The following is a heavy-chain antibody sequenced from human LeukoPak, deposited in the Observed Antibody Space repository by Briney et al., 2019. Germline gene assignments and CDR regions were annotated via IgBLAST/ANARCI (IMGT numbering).Heavy chain of an antibody. CDR2: IYTSGST. V-gene: IGHV4-4*07. D-gene: IGHD3-10*01. Sequence: PSETLSLTCTVSGGSISSYYWSWIRQPAGKGLEWIGRIYTSGSTNYNPSLKSRVTISVDTSKNQFSLKLSSVTAADTAVYYCARGGYYYGSGSYYTSTTDFDYWGQGTLVTVSS. CDR1: GGSISSYY. CDR3: ARGGYYYGSGSYYTSTTDFDY. J-gene: IGHJ4*02.